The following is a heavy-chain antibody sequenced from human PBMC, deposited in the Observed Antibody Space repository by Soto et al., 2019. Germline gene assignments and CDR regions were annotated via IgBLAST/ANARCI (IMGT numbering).Heavy chain of an antibody. J-gene: IGHJ5*02. Sequence: EVQLVESGGGLVQPGGSLRLSCAASGFTFSIYWMHWVRQAPGKGLVWVSRINGDGSSTSYGDSVKGRFTISRDNAKNSLYLQMNSLRAEDTAVYYCARNRRHYYDSSGYSNWFDPWGQGTLVTVSS. CDR3: ARNRRHYYDSSGYSNWFDP. CDR1: GFTFSIYW. V-gene: IGHV3-74*01. D-gene: IGHD3-22*01. CDR2: INGDGSST.